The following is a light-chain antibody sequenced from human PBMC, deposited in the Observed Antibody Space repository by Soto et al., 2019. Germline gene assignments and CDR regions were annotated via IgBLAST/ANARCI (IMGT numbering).Light chain of an antibody. J-gene: IGLJ1*01. V-gene: IGLV2-14*03. CDR3: CSLTTSRTYV. CDR1: SSDIGAYDY. Sequence: QSVLTQPASLSGSPGQSITISCTGTSSDIGAYDYVSWFQQHPGKAPKLMIYHVTYRPSGVSNRYSGSKSGNSASLTISGLQADDEADYYCCSLTTSRTYVFGSGTKVTVL. CDR2: HVT.